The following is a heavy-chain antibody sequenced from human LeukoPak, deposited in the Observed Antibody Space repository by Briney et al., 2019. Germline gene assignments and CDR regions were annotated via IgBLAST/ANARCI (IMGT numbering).Heavy chain of an antibody. J-gene: IGHJ4*02. D-gene: IGHD5-18*01. V-gene: IGHV5-10-1*01. CDR1: GYKFTSYW. CDR2: IDPSDSYT. Sequence: GGSLRISCKGSGYKFTSYWINWVLQMPGKGLEWMGRIDPSDSYTMYSPSFQGHVTISADKSISTAYLQWSSLKVSDSAMYYCARVLGYSYGWNYWGQGTLVTVSS. CDR3: ARVLGYSYGWNY.